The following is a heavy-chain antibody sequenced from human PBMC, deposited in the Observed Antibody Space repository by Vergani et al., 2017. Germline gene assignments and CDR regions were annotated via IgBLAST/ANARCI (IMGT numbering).Heavy chain of an antibody. V-gene: IGHV3-9*01. D-gene: IGHD2-15*01. CDR2: ISWNSGSI. CDR1: GFTFDDYA. Sequence: EVQLVESGGGLVKPGGSLRLSCAASGFTFDDYAMHWVRQAPGKGLEWVSGISWNSGSIGYADSVKGRFTISRDNAKNSLYLQMNSLRAEDTAVYYCAREKDIVVVVAGPGLPDYWGQGTLVTVSS. J-gene: IGHJ4*02. CDR3: AREKDIVVVVAGPGLPDY.